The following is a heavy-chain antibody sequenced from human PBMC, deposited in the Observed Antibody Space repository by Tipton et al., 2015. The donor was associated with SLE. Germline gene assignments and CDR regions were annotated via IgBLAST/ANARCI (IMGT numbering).Heavy chain of an antibody. V-gene: IGHV4-39*07. D-gene: IGHD6-13*01. CDR3: ARPNLLVPSPFGY. Sequence: GLVKPSETLSLTCSVSGGSISSSNSYWGWIRQPPGKGLEWIGSIYYSGSTNYNPPLKSRVTISVDTSKNQFSLKLSSVTAADTAVYYCARPNLLVPSPFGYWGQGTLVTVSS. CDR1: GGSISSSNSY. CDR2: IYYSGST. J-gene: IGHJ4*02.